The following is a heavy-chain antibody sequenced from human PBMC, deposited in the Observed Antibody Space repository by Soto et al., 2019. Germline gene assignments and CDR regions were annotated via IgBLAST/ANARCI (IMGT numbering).Heavy chain of an antibody. J-gene: IGHJ6*03. CDR1: SFPVNNCQ. V-gene: IGHV3-74*01. D-gene: IGHD3-10*01. CDR2: INSDGSST. Sequence: GGSLRLSFSAPSFPVNNCQVQWVPQGTGKGLVWVSRINSDGSSTSYADSVKGRFTISRDNAKNTLYLQMNSLRAEDTAVYYCARALGSMVRGVMGDYYYYYMDVWGKGTTVNVSS. CDR3: ARALGSMVRGVMGDYYYYYMDV.